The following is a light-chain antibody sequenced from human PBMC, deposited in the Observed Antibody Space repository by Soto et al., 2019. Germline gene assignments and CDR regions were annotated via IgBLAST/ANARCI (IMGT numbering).Light chain of an antibody. V-gene: IGLV1-47*01. CDR1: SSNMGSNS. J-gene: IGLJ2*01. CDR3: AAWDDSLSGVV. CDR2: SNT. Sequence: HSVLTQPPSASGTPGQRVTISCSGSSSNMGSNSVHWYKQLPGTAPKLLIYSNTQRPSGVPDRFSGSKSGTSASLAISGLRSEDEADYYCAAWDDSLSGVVFGGGTKLTVL.